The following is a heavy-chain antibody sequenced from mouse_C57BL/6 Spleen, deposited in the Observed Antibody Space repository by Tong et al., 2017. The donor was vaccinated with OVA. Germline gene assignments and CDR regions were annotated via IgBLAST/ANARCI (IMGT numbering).Heavy chain of an antibody. J-gene: IGHJ1*03. Sequence: VQLQESGAELVRPGTSVKVSCKASGYAFTNYLIEWVKQRPGQGLEWIGVINPGSGGTNYNEKFKGKATLTADKSSSTAYMQLSSLTSEDSAVYFCARMGSYYGNYWYFDVWGTGTTVTVSS. V-gene: IGHV1-54*01. CDR1: GYAFTNYL. D-gene: IGHD2-1*01. CDR2: INPGSGGT. CDR3: ARMGSYYGNYWYFDV.